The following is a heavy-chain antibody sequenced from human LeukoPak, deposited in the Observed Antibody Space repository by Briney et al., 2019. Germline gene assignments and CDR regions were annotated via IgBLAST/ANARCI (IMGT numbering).Heavy chain of an antibody. Sequence: ASVKVSCKASGYTFTSYYMHWVRQAPGQGLEWMGIINPGGGSTSYAQKFQGRVTMTRDTSTSTVYMELSSLRSEDTAVYYCARDDHPNYYDSSGFPEGYFDYWGQGTLVTVSS. CDR3: ARDDHPNYYDSSGFPEGYFDY. CDR2: INPGGGST. V-gene: IGHV1-46*01. CDR1: GYTFTSYY. J-gene: IGHJ4*02. D-gene: IGHD3-22*01.